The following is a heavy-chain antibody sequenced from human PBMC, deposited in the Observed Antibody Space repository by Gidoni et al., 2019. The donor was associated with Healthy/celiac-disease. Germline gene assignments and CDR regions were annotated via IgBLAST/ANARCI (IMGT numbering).Heavy chain of an antibody. CDR1: GFTVRSNY. D-gene: IGHD2-15*01. CDR2: IYSGGST. V-gene: IGHV3-53*01. J-gene: IGHJ6*02. CDR3: ARETPYYYYGMDV. Sequence: EVQLVESGGGLIQPGGSLSLSCAASGFTVRSNYMSWVRQAPGKGLEWVSVIYSGGSTYYADSVKGRFTISRDNSKNTLYLQMNSLRAEDTAVYYCARETPYYYYGMDVWGQGTTVTVSS.